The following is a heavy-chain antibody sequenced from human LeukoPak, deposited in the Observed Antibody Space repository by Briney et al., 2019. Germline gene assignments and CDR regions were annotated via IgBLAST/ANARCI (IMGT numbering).Heavy chain of an antibody. D-gene: IGHD5-18*01. J-gene: IGHJ4*02. CDR2: ISYDGSNK. CDR3: ARGQRRHTDMAPSFDY. V-gene: IGHV3-30*04. Sequence: PGGSLRLSCAASGFTFDDYAMHWVRQAPGKGLEWVAVISYDGSNKYYADSMKGRFTISRDNSKNTLYLQMNSLRAEDTAVYYCARGQRRHTDMAPSFDYWGQGTLVTVSS. CDR1: GFTFDDYA.